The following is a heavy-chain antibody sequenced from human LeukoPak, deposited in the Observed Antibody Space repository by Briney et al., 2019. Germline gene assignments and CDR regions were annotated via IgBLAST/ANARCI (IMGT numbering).Heavy chain of an antibody. CDR2: IYTSGST. V-gene: IGHV4-4*07. Sequence: SETLSLTCTVSGGSISSYYWSWIRQPAGKGLEWIGRIYTSGSTNYNPSLKSRVTISLDTSKKQFSLRFNSVTAADTAVYYCAKGAGWYDFWGQGKLVTVSS. D-gene: IGHD6-19*01. CDR1: GGSISSYY. CDR3: AKGAGWYDF. J-gene: IGHJ5*01.